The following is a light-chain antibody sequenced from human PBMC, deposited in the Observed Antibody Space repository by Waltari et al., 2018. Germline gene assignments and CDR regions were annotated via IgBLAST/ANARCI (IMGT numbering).Light chain of an antibody. J-gene: IGKJ1*01. Sequence: DIVMTQSPDSLAVSLGERATINCKSSQSVFYSSNNRNYLGWYQHKPGQPPKLLIYWASTRESGVPDRFCGSGSGTDFTLTICSLQAEDVAVYYCQQYYATPRTFGHGTKVEIK. CDR3: QQYYATPRT. V-gene: IGKV4-1*01. CDR2: WAS. CDR1: QSVFYSSNNRNY.